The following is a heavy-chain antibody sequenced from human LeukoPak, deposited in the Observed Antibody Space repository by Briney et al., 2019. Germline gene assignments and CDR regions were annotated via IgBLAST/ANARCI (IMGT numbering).Heavy chain of an antibody. CDR2: MNPNTGNT. CDR3: ATEGIAAANHSDY. V-gene: IGHV1-8*02. D-gene: IGHD6-13*01. CDR1: GYTITSYD. Sequence: ASVKVSCKASGYTITSYDINWVRQATGQGLEWMGWMNPNTGNTGYAQKFQGRITMTRDTSISTAYMELSRLRSDDTAVYYCATEGIAAANHSDYWGQGTLVTVSS. J-gene: IGHJ4*02.